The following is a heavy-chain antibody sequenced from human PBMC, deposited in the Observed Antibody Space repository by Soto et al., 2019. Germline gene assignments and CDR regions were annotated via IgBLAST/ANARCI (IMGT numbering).Heavy chain of an antibody. D-gene: IGHD6-6*01. J-gene: IGHJ4*02. CDR3: ARERWSSSSGIDY. V-gene: IGHV3-23*01. Sequence: VVSLRLSCAASGFTFSSFAMSWVRQAPGKGLEWVSAISGSGGSTYYADSVKGRFTISRDNAKNSLYLQMNSLRAEDTVVYYCARERWSSSSGIDYWGQGTLVTVSS. CDR2: ISGSGGST. CDR1: GFTFSSFA.